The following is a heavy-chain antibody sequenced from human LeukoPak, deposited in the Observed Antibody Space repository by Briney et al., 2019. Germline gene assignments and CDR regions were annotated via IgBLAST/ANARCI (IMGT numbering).Heavy chain of an antibody. V-gene: IGHV4-59*02. Sequence: PSETLSLTCTVSVDSVRPYYWSWIRQPPGKGLEWLGYIYYSGSTNYNPSLKSRVTISVDTSKNQFSLKLSSVTAADTAVYYCARDRGDGLYYYYGMDVWGQGTTVTVSS. CDR1: VDSVRPYY. CDR2: IYYSGST. J-gene: IGHJ6*02. CDR3: ARDRGDGLYYYYGMDV. D-gene: IGHD5-24*01.